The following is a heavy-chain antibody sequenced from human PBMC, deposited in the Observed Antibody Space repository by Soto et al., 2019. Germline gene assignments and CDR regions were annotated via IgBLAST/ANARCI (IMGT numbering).Heavy chain of an antibody. J-gene: IGHJ6*02. CDR3: ARVGAVAGMDYYYYGMDV. D-gene: IGHD6-19*01. V-gene: IGHV4-30-2*05. Sequence: SETLSLTCAVSGGSISSGGYSWSWIRQPPGKGPEWIGYIYNSGSTYYNPSLKSRVTISVDTSKNQFSLKLSSVTAADTAVYYCARVGAVAGMDYYYYGMDVWGQGTTVTVSS. CDR2: IYNSGST. CDR1: GGSISSGGYS.